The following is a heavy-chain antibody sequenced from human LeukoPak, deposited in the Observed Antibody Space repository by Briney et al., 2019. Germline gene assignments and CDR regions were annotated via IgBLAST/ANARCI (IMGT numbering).Heavy chain of an antibody. Sequence: PGRSLRLSCAASGFTFSSYAMHWVRQAPGKGLEWVAVISYDGSNKYYADSVKGRFTISRDNSKNTLYLQMNSLRAEDTAVYYCASPRFLEWLRTDAFDIWGQGTMVTVSS. CDR3: ASPRFLEWLRTDAFDI. CDR1: GFTFSSYA. CDR2: ISYDGSNK. V-gene: IGHV3-30*04. D-gene: IGHD3-3*01. J-gene: IGHJ3*02.